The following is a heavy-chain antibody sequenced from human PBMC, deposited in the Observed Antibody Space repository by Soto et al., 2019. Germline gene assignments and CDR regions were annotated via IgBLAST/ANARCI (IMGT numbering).Heavy chain of an antibody. CDR2: INPNSGGT. Sequence: ASVKVSRKPSRYKFSGYDIHWVRQAPGQGLEWMGWINPNSGGTNYAQKIPGWVTMTRDPSTRTVYRQWSKLRYDDTAVYYYAREDPGYRSSWYGMDVWG. J-gene: IGHJ6*02. CDR1: RYKFSGYD. CDR3: AREDPGYRSSWYGMDV. V-gene: IGHV1-2*04. D-gene: IGHD6-13*01.